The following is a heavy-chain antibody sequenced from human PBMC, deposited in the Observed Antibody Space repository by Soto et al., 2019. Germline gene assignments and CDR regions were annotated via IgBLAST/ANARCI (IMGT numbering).Heavy chain of an antibody. V-gene: IGHV1-8*01. CDR1: GYTFTSYD. CDR2: MNPNSGNT. Sequence: QVQLVQSGAEVKKPGASVKVSCKASGYTFTSYDINWVRQATGQGLEYLGWMNPNSGNTGYVQKFQGRVTMTRDTSXXTAYMALSSRRSEDTAVYYCARGTKCGDYSRWFAPWGQGTLVTVSA. J-gene: IGHJ5*02. CDR3: ARGTKCGDYSRWFAP. D-gene: IGHD3-22*01.